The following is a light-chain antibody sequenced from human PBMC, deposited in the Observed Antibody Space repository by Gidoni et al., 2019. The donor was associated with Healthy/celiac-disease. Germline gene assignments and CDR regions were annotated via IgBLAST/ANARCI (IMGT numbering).Light chain of an antibody. J-gene: IGKJ3*01. Sequence: EIVLTQPPATLSLSPGERATLSCTASQSVSSYLAWYQQKPGQAPRLLIYDASNRATGIPARFSGSGSGTDFTLTISSLEPEDFAVYYCQQRSNWPPFTFXPXTKVDIK. CDR3: QQRSNWPPFT. CDR1: QSVSSY. V-gene: IGKV3-11*01. CDR2: DAS.